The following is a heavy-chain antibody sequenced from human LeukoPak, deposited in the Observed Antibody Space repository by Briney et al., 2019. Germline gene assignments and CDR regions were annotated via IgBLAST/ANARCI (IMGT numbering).Heavy chain of an antibody. J-gene: IGHJ6*02. Sequence: GGSLRLSCAASGFTFSSYAMHWVRQAPGKGLEWVAVISYDGSNKYYADSVKGRFTISRDNSKNTLYLQMNSLRAEDTAVYYCARPKAPYYDFWSGYIGSPAGANYYYYYGMDVWGRGTTVTVSS. CDR2: ISYDGSNK. CDR3: ARPKAPYYDFWSGYIGSPAGANYYYYYGMDV. V-gene: IGHV3-30-3*01. D-gene: IGHD3-3*01. CDR1: GFTFSSYA.